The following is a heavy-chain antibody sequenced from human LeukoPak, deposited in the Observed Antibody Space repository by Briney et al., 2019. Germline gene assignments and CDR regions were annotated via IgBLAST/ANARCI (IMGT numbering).Heavy chain of an antibody. Sequence: KPSETLSLTCAVYGGSFSGYYWSWIRQPPGKGLEWIGEINPSGSTNYNPSLKSRVTISVDTSKNQFSLKLSSVTAADTAVYYCARGATTADYWGQGTLVTVSS. D-gene: IGHD4-17*01. CDR3: ARGATTADY. V-gene: IGHV4-34*01. J-gene: IGHJ4*02. CDR2: INPSGST. CDR1: GGSFSGYY.